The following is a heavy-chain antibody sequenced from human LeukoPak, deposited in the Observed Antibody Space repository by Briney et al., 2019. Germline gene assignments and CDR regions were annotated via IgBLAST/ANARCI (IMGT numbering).Heavy chain of an antibody. CDR1: GDFIRSSSYY. V-gene: IGHV4-39*02. CDR3: ARRRYYDSTGYFE. D-gene: IGHD3-22*01. Sequence: SETLSLTCTVSGDFIRSSSYYWGWIRQPPGKGLEWIGDVYYTGRTYYNPSLKSRVFISIDTSKNYFSLNLNLVTAADTAVYYCARRRYYDSTGYFEWGRGSLVTVSS. J-gene: IGHJ1*01. CDR2: VYYTGRT.